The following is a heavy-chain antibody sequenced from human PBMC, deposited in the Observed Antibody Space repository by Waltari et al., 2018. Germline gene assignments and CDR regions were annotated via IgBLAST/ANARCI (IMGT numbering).Heavy chain of an antibody. V-gene: IGHV1-69*01. Sequence: QVQLVQSGPAVKKPGSSVKVSCKVFGDTFSSYPISWVRQAPGHGLEWMGGIIPQSCTPNYAQKFQGRVTINADDSTTTVYMGLDSLTSEDTAVYYGVRGDIVAIEGVEYFPHWGQGALVTVSS. CDR2: IIPQSCTP. D-gene: IGHD2-15*01. CDR3: VRGDIVAIEGVEYFPH. J-gene: IGHJ1*01. CDR1: GDTFSSYP.